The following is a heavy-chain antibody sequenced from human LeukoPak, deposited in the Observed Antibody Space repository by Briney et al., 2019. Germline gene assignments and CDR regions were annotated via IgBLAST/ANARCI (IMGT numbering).Heavy chain of an antibody. D-gene: IGHD3-22*01. J-gene: IGHJ4*02. V-gene: IGHV4-4*02. CDR3: AREGGFYSRLDS. CDR2: VHLDGRT. CDR1: GDSVTSTNW. Sequence: TSETLSPACDVSGDSVTSTNWWTWVRQPPGKGLEWIGEVHLDGRTNYNPSLKSRLIMSVDLPENHISLRLTSVTAADTAVYYCAREGGFYSRLDSWGQGTLVTVSS.